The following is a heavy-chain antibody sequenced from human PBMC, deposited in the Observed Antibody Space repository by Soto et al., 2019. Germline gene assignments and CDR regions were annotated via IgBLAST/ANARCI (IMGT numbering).Heavy chain of an antibody. J-gene: IGHJ4*02. Sequence: GESLKISCKGSGYSFTSYWIGWVRQMPGKGLEWMGIIYPGDSDTRYSPSFQGQVTISADKSISTAYLQWSSLKASDTAMYYCASRSRASVAGTPVDYWGQGTLVTVSS. CDR2: IYPGDSDT. D-gene: IGHD6-19*01. CDR3: ASRSRASVAGTPVDY. V-gene: IGHV5-51*01. CDR1: GYSFTSYW.